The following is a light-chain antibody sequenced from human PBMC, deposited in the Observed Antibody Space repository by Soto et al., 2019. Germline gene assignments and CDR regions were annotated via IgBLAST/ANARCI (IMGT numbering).Light chain of an antibody. Sequence: EIAWTQSPGTLSLSPGEIATLSCRASQSVSSSALVWYQYKPGQAPRRLIYGASYRATGIPDRLSGSGSGKGFTLTSSRLEPQDVAVYYCHCYGTSPQTFGEGTKVEIK. J-gene: IGKJ1*01. CDR1: QSVSSSA. CDR3: HCYGTSPQT. CDR2: GAS. V-gene: IGKV3-20*01.